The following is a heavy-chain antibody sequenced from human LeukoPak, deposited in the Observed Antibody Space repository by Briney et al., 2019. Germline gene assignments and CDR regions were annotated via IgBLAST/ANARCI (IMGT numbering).Heavy chain of an antibody. CDR3: ATDITGTTRWFDP. J-gene: IGHJ5*02. CDR2: FDPEDGET. D-gene: IGHD1-7*01. V-gene: IGHV1-24*01. CDR1: GYTLTELS. Sequence: GASVNVSCKVSGYTLTELSMHWVRQAPGKGLEWMGGFDPEDGETIYAQKFQGRVTMTEDTSTDTAYMELSSLRSEDTAVYYCATDITGTTRWFDPWGQGTLVTVSS.